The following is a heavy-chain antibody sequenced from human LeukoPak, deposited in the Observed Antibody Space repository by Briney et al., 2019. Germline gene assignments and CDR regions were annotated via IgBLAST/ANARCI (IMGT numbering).Heavy chain of an antibody. D-gene: IGHD3-10*01. CDR1: GFTFRDAA. V-gene: IGHV3-66*01. CDR2: IYSGGTT. Sequence: GGSLRLSCAVSGFTFRDAAMTRVRQAPGKGLEWVSVIYSGGTTYYAHSVNGRFIISRDNSKNTLYLQMNSLRVEDTAVYHCARDVGITYRYFDLWGRGTLVTVSS. CDR3: ARDVGITYRYFDL. J-gene: IGHJ2*01.